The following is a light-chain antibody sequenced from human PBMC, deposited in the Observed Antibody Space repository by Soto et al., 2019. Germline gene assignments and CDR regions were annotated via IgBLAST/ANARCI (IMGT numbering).Light chain of an antibody. V-gene: IGLV2-23*01. CDR2: EGT. Sequence: QSALTQPASVSGSPGQSITISCTGTSSDVGSYNLVSWYQEHPGKAPKVLIYEGTKRPSGVSNRFSGSKSGNTASLTISGLQAEDEADYYCCSYAGSRIYVFGTGTKVTV. CDR1: SSDVGSYNL. J-gene: IGLJ1*01. CDR3: CSYAGSRIYV.